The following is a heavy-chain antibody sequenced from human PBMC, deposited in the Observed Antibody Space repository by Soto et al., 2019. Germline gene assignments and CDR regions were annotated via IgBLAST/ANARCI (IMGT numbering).Heavy chain of an antibody. CDR3: AREPIQYDSSGYPSPPDYSYSGMDV. Sequence: SVKVSCKASGGTFSSYAISWVRQAPGQGLEWMGGIIPIFGTANYAQKFQGRVTITADESTSTAYMELSSLRSEDTAVYYCAREPIQYDSSGYPSPPDYSYSGMDVWGQGTTVTVSS. CDR2: IIPIFGTA. CDR1: GGTFSSYA. D-gene: IGHD3-22*01. V-gene: IGHV1-69*13. J-gene: IGHJ6*02.